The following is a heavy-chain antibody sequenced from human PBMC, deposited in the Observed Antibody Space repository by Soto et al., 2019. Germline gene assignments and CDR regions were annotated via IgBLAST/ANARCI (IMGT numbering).Heavy chain of an antibody. Sequence: QVQLQESGPGLVKPSQTLSLTCTVSGGSISSGDYYWSWIRQPPGKGVEWIGYIYYSGSTYYNPSLKSRVTISVDTSKSQFSLKLSSVTAADTAVYYCARSDLSSGPISTFDPWGQGTLVTVSS. V-gene: IGHV4-30-4*01. D-gene: IGHD3-10*02. CDR1: GGSISSGDYY. CDR3: ARSDLSSGPISTFDP. J-gene: IGHJ5*02. CDR2: IYYSGST.